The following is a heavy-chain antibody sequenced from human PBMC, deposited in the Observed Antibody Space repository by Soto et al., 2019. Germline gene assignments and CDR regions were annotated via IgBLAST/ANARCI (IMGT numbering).Heavy chain of an antibody. V-gene: IGHV3-48*01. Sequence: GGSLRLSCAASEFTFSGYSMNWVRQAPGKGLEWISYISSTSDTIYYADSVKGRFTIFRDNAKNSLYLQMTSLRAEDSAVYYCVRDRGSRNNFYYMDVWGRGTTVTVSS. CDR3: VRDRGSRNNFYYMDV. CDR2: ISSTSDTI. J-gene: IGHJ6*03. D-gene: IGHD1-1*01. CDR1: EFTFSGYS.